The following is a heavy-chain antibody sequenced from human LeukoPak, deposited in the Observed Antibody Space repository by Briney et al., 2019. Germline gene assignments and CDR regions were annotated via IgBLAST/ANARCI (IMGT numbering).Heavy chain of an antibody. CDR3: AKLTRGYCSSTACPNWFDP. J-gene: IGHJ5*02. Sequence: GGSLRLSCAASGFTVSSNYMSWVRQAPGEGLEWVSAISDSGGTTYYADSVKGRFTISRDNSKNTLYLQMNSLRGEDTAVYYCAKLTRGYCSSTACPNWFDPWGQGTLVTVSS. CDR1: GFTVSSNY. V-gene: IGHV3-53*01. CDR2: ISDSGGTT. D-gene: IGHD2-2*01.